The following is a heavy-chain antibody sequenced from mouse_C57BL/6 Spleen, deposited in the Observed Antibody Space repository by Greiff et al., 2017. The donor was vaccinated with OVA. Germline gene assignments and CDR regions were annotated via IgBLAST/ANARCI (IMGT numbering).Heavy chain of an antibody. V-gene: IGHV1-82*01. Sequence: VQLVESGPELVKPGASVKISCKASGYAFSSSWMNWVKQRPGKGLEWIGRIYPGDGDTNYNGKFKGKATLTADKSSSTAYMQLSSLTSEDSAVYFCARQGLRTYAMDYWGQGTSVTVSS. CDR1: GYAFSSSW. CDR3: ARQGLRTYAMDY. CDR2: IYPGDGDT. J-gene: IGHJ4*01. D-gene: IGHD2-4*01.